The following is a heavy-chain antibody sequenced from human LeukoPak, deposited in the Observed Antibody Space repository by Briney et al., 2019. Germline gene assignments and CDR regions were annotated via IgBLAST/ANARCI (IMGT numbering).Heavy chain of an antibody. CDR1: GFTFSSYA. J-gene: IGHJ5*02. Sequence: GGSLRLSCAASGFTFSSYAMSWVRQAPGKGLEWVSAISGSGGSTYYADSVKGRFTISRDNSKNTLYLQMNSLRTEDTAVYYCAKGGDIVVVVAASWFDPWGQGTLVTVSS. D-gene: IGHD2-15*01. CDR3: AKGGDIVVVVAASWFDP. V-gene: IGHV3-23*01. CDR2: ISGSGGST.